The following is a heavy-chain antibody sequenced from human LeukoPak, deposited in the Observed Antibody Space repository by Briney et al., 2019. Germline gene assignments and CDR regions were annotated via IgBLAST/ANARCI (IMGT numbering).Heavy chain of an antibody. CDR1: GGSISSSSSY. CDR2: IYYSGST. J-gene: IGHJ5*02. Sequence: SETLSLTCTVSGGSISSSSSYWGWIRQPPGKGLEWIGSIYYSGSTYYNPSLKSRVTISVDTSKNQFSLKLNSVTAADTAVYYCARDHLANLASRLFDPWGQGSLVTVSS. CDR3: ARDHLANLASRLFDP. D-gene: IGHD3-3*01. V-gene: IGHV4-39*02.